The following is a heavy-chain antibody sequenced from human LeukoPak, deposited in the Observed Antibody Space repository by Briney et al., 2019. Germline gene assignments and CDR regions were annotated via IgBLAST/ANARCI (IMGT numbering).Heavy chain of an antibody. D-gene: IGHD3-22*01. CDR2: IIPIFGTA. V-gene: IGHV1-69*13. CDR1: GGTFSSYA. J-gene: IGHJ4*02. CDR3: ARWLSAYDSSGYSEGPFDY. Sequence: SVKVSCKASGGTFSSYAISWVRQAPGQGLEWMGGIIPIFGTANYAQKFQGRVTITADESTSTAYMELSSLRSEDTAVYYCARWLSAYDSSGYSEGPFDYWGQGTLVTVSS.